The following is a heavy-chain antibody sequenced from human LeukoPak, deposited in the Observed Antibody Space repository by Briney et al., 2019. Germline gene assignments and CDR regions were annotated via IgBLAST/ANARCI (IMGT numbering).Heavy chain of an antibody. CDR2: IKQDGSEK. D-gene: IGHD3-10*01. J-gene: IGHJ4*02. CDR1: GFTFSSYW. Sequence: GGSQRLSCAASGFTFSSYWMSWVRQAPGKGLEWVANIKQDGSEKYYVDSVKGRFTISRDNAKNSLYLQMNSLRAEDTAVYYCARWAYYYGSGSYQPDYWGQGTLVTVSS. CDR3: ARWAYYYGSGSYQPDY. V-gene: IGHV3-7*01.